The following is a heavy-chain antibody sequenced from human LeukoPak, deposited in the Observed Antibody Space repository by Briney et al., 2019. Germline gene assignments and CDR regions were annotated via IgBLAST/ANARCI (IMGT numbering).Heavy chain of an antibody. J-gene: IGHJ4*02. D-gene: IGHD3-10*01. Sequence: GRSLRLSCAASGFTFSRYGMHWVRQAPGKGLEWVAVIWYDGSNKYYADSVKGRFTISRDNSKNTLYLQMNSLRAEDTAVYYCAKDVLLWFGELFDYWGQGTLVTVSS. V-gene: IGHV3-33*06. CDR2: IWYDGSNK. CDR1: GFTFSRYG. CDR3: AKDVLLWFGELFDY.